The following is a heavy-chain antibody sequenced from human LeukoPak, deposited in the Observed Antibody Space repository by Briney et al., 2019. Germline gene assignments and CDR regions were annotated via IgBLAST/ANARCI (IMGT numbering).Heavy chain of an antibody. CDR1: GGSVSSGRYY. CDR2: YYYSGST. J-gene: IGHJ4*02. D-gene: IGHD3-3*01. Sequence: PSETLSLTCTVSGGSVSSGRYYWSWIRQPPGKGLEWIGYYYYSGSTNYNPSLKTRVTISIDTSKNQFSLKLSSVTAADTAVYHCASRSSIWSGYQDTLYYFDSWGQGTLVTVSS. V-gene: IGHV4-61*01. CDR3: ASRSSIWSGYQDTLYYFDS.